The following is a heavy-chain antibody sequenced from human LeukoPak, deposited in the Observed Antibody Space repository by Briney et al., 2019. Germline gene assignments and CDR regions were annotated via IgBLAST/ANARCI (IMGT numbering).Heavy chain of an antibody. D-gene: IGHD3-3*01. J-gene: IGHJ4*02. CDR2: ISSSSSYI. CDR3: ANYDFWSGYPDY. Sequence: GGSLRLSCAASGFTFDDYAMHWVRQAPGKGLGWVSSISSSSSYIYYADSVKGRFTISRDNAKNSLYLQMNSLRAEDTAVYYCANYDFWSGYPDYWGQGTLSPSPQ. CDR1: GFTFDDYA. V-gene: IGHV3-21*01.